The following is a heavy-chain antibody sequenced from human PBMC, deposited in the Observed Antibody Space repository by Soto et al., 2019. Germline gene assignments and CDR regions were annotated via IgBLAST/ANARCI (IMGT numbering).Heavy chain of an antibody. Sequence: VGSLRLSCAASGFTFSSYAMSWVRQAPGKGLEWVSAISGSGGSTYYADSVKGRFTISRDNSKNTLYLQMNSLRAEDTAVYYCAKSDIVVVPAAQNYWGQGTLVTVSS. CDR1: GFTFSSYA. CDR2: ISGSGGST. CDR3: AKSDIVVVPAAQNY. J-gene: IGHJ4*02. D-gene: IGHD2-2*01. V-gene: IGHV3-23*01.